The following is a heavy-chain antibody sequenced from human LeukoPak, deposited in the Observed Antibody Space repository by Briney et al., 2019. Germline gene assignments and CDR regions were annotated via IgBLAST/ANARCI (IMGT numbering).Heavy chain of an antibody. V-gene: IGHV4-59*01. CDR2: IYYSGST. CDR1: GGSISSYH. D-gene: IGHD3-10*01. J-gene: IGHJ4*02. CDR3: ARGRINLGPFGELLYHIDY. Sequence: SETLSLTCTVSGGSISSYHWSWIRQPPGKGLEWIGYIYYSGSTNYNPSLKSRVTISVDTSKNQFSLKLSSVTAADTAVYYCARGRINLGPFGELLYHIDYWGQGTLVTVSS.